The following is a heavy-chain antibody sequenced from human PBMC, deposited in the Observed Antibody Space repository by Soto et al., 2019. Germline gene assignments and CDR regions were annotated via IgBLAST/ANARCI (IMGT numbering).Heavy chain of an antibody. CDR2: IYYSGST. J-gene: IGHJ4*02. V-gene: IGHV4-59*01. Sequence: PSETLSLTCTVSGGSISSYYWSWIRQPPGKGLEWIGYIYYSGSTYYNPSLKSRVTISVDTSKNQFSLKLRSVTAADTAVYYCARGAIAAQAFDSWGQGTLVTVSS. D-gene: IGHD6-13*01. CDR1: GGSISSYY. CDR3: ARGAIAAQAFDS.